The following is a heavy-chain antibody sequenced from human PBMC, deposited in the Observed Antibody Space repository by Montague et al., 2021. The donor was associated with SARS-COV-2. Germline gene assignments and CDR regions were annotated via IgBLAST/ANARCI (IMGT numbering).Heavy chain of an antibody. Sequence: SETLSLTCTVSGCSISSSSYYWCLIRQPPGKVLEWIGSIYYSGSTYYXPSLKSRVTISVDTSKNQFSLKLSSVTAADTAVYYCARDLWVWLSVEGSFDYWGQGTLVTVSS. CDR2: IYYSGST. CDR3: ARDLWVWLSVEGSFDY. V-gene: IGHV4-39*07. CDR1: GCSISSSSYY. D-gene: IGHD5-12*01. J-gene: IGHJ4*02.